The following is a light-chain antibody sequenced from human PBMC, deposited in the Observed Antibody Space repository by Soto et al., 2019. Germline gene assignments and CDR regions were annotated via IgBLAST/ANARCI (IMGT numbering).Light chain of an antibody. J-gene: IGLJ2*01. CDR3: QSYDSSLSGSHVV. Sequence: QSVLTQPPSVPGPQGQRSTTPCTGGAPNIGQGYDVHWYQQLPGTAPKLLIYGNSNRPSGVPDRFSGSKSGTSASLAITGLQAEDEADYYCQSYDSSLSGSHVVFGGGTKLTVL. CDR2: GNS. CDR1: APNIGQGYD. V-gene: IGLV1-40*01.